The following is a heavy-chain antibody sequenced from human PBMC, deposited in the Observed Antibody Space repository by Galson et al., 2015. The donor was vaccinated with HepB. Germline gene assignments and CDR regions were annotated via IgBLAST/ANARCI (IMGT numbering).Heavy chain of an antibody. D-gene: IGHD3-16*01. Sequence: SLRLSCAASGFTFDDYAMHWVRQAPGKGLEWVSGISWNSGSIGYADSVKGRFTISRDNAKNSLYLQMNSLRAEDTALYYCAKAYYDTDAFDIWGQGTMVTVSS. V-gene: IGHV3-9*01. CDR1: GFTFDDYA. CDR3: AKAYYDTDAFDI. CDR2: ISWNSGSI. J-gene: IGHJ3*02.